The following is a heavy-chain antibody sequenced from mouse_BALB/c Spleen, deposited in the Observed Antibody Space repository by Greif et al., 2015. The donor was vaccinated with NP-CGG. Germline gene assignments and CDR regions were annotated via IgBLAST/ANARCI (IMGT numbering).Heavy chain of an antibody. CDR1: GFNIKDTY. CDR2: IDPANGNT. Sequence: EVQVVESGAELVKPGASVKLSCTASGFNIKDTYMHWVKQRPEQGLEWIGRIDPANGNTKYDPKFQGKATITADTSSNTAYLQLSSLTSEDTAVYYCARYDSSGYLFAYWGQGTLVTVSA. D-gene: IGHD3-2*01. J-gene: IGHJ3*01. V-gene: IGHV14-3*02. CDR3: ARYDSSGYLFAY.